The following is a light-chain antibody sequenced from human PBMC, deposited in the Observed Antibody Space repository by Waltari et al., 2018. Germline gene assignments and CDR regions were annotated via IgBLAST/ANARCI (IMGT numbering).Light chain of an antibody. CDR3: AAWDDSLNGWV. J-gene: IGLJ3*02. V-gene: IGLV1-44*01. Sequence: QSVLTQPPSASGTPGQRVTISCSGSSSNIGSNTVNWYQQFPGTAPGLLIYSNNQRASGVPDRFSGSKSGTSASLAINGLQSEDEADYYCAAWDDSLNGWVFGGGTKLTVL. CDR2: SNN. CDR1: SSNIGSNT.